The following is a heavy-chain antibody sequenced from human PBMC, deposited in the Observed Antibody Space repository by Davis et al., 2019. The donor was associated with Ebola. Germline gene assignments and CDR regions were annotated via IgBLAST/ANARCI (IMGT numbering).Heavy chain of an antibody. CDR1: GGSISSSSYY. CDR2: IYYSGST. V-gene: IGHV4-39*07. Sequence: SETLSLTCTVSGGSISSSSYYWGWIRQPPGKGLEWIWRIYYSGSTNYNPSLKSRVTISVDTSKNQFSLKLSSVTAADTAVYYCARDRIAVAGSRAFDIWGQGTMVTVSS. J-gene: IGHJ3*02. D-gene: IGHD6-19*01. CDR3: ARDRIAVAGSRAFDI.